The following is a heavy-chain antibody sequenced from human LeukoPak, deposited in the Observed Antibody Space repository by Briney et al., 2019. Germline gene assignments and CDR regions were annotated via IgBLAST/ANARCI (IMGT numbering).Heavy chain of an antibody. V-gene: IGHV4-59*01. CDR3: ARDRDTAMAISYYGMDV. D-gene: IGHD5-18*01. J-gene: IGHJ6*02. Sequence: PSETQSLTCTVSGGSISSYYWSWIRQPPGKGLEWIGYIYYSGSTNYNPSLKSRVTISVDTSKNQFSLKLSSVTAADTAVYYCARDRDTAMAISYYGMDVWGQGTTVTVSS. CDR1: GGSISSYY. CDR2: IYYSGST.